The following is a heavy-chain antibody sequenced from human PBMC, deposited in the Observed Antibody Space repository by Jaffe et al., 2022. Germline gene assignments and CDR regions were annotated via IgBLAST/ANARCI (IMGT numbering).Heavy chain of an antibody. CDR1: GFTFSSYE. Sequence: EVQLVESGGGLVQPGGSLRLSCAASGFTFSSYEMNWVRQAPGKGLEWVSYISSSGSTIYYADSVKGRFTISRDNAKNSLYLQMNSLRAEDTAVYYCARSRGISGYEVAFDYWGQGTLVTVSS. D-gene: IGHD5-12*01. CDR3: ARSRGISGYEVAFDY. J-gene: IGHJ4*02. V-gene: IGHV3-48*03. CDR2: ISSSGSTI.